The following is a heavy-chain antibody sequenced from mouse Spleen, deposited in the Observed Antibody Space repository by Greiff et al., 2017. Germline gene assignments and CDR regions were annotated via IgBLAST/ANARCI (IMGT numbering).Heavy chain of an antibody. CDR3: VSHEERDHAGAMDY. CDR2: FYPGSGSI. Sequence: QVQLQQPGAELVKPGASVKLSCKASGYTFTEYTINWVKQRPGQGLEWIGWFYPGSGSIKYNEKFKDKATLTADKSSSTAYMELSRLTSEDSAVYFCVSHEERDHAGAMDYWGQGTSVTVSS. D-gene: IGHD3-3*01. CDR1: GYTFTEYT. V-gene: IGHV1-62-2*01. J-gene: IGHJ4*01.